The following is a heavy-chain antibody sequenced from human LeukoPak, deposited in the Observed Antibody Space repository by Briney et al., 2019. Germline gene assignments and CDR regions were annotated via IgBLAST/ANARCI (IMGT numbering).Heavy chain of an antibody. CDR1: GYTFTGYY. CDR2: INPNSGGT. J-gene: IGHJ4*02. V-gene: IGHV1-2*02. CDR3: AREFIVVVPAAKTDY. D-gene: IGHD2-2*01. Sequence: EASVKVSCKASGYTFTGYYMHWVRQAPGQGLEWMGWINPNSGGTNYAQKFQGRVTMTRDTSISTAYMELSRLRSDDTAVYYCAREFIVVVPAAKTDYWGQGTLVTVSS.